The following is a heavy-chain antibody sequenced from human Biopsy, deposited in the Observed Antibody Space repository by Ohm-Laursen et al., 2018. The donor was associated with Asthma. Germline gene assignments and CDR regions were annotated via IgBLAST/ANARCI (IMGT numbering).Heavy chain of an antibody. CDR1: GYTFSSAG. Sequence: SVKVSCKTSGYTFSSAGITWVRQAPGQGLEWMGWINVYNGNTKVAQKLQDRVTMITDTSTSTAYMELRSLRSDDTAVYFCARAVDYSHYYGIDVWGQGTTVTVS. J-gene: IGHJ6*02. D-gene: IGHD3-10*01. V-gene: IGHV1-18*01. CDR2: INVYNGNT. CDR3: ARAVDYSHYYGIDV.